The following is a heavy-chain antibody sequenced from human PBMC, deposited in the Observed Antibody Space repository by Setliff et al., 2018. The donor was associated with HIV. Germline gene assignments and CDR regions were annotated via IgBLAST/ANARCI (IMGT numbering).Heavy chain of an antibody. J-gene: IGHJ4*02. CDR2: ISGSGGST. CDR1: GFTFSTYA. CDR3: TKKGPKGQWLVDLYFDS. Sequence: PGESLKISCAASGFTFSTYAMSWVRQAPGKGLEWVSVISGSGGSTYVADSVKGRFTISRDNSENTLYLQMNSLRADDSAVYYCTKKGPKGQWLVDLYFDSWGQGTLVTVSS. V-gene: IGHV3-23*01. D-gene: IGHD6-19*01.